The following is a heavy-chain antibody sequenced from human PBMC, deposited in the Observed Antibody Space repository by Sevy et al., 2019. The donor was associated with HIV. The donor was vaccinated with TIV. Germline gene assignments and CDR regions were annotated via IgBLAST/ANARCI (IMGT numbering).Heavy chain of an antibody. D-gene: IGHD3-3*01. J-gene: IGHJ4*02. CDR3: TTKGDFWSGYQYFQY. CDR1: GLTFNRAW. V-gene: IGHV3-15*01. Sequence: GGYLRLSCAASGLTFNRAWMTWVRQAPGKGLEWVGRIKGKSDGGTTDYAAPVKGRFNISRDDSKNTLYLQISSLKTEDTAVYYCTTKGDFWSGYQYFQYWGRGTLVTVSS. CDR2: IKGKSDGGTT.